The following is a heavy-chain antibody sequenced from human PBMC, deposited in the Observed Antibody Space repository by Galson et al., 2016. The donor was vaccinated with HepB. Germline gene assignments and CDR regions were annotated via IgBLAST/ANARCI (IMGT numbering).Heavy chain of an antibody. CDR2: INPNSGGT. J-gene: IGHJ4*02. CDR3: ARGHYYDSRGYYYVLDY. D-gene: IGHD3-22*01. Sequence: SVKVSCKASGYTFTGYYMHWVRQAPGQGLEWMGWINPNSGGTSYAQTFQGRVTMTRDTSISTAYMELRRLRSDETAVYYCARGHYYDSRGYYYVLDYWGQGTLVTVSS. CDR1: GYTFTGYY. V-gene: IGHV1-2*02.